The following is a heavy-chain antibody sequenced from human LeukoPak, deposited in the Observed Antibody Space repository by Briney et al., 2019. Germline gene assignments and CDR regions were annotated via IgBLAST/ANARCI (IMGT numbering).Heavy chain of an antibody. CDR2: INHSGST. CDR1: GGSFSGYY. CDR3: ARGRLEDYYYYYMDV. Sequence: SETLSLTRAVYGGSFSGYYWSWIRQPPGKGLEWIGEINHSGSTNYNPSLKSRVTISVDTSKNQFSLKLSSVTAADTAVYYCARGRLEDYYYYYMDVWGKGTTVTVSS. V-gene: IGHV4-34*01. D-gene: IGHD6-19*01. J-gene: IGHJ6*03.